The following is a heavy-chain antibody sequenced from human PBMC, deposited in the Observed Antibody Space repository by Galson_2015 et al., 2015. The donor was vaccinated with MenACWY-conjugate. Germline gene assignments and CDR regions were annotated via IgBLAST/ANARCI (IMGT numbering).Heavy chain of an antibody. V-gene: IGHV4-59*08. J-gene: IGHJ4*02. CDR2: IRDTGSL. D-gene: IGHD7-27*01. CDR3: ARLPPWGSNFGYFDY. Sequence: SETLSLTCTVSGASISSHHWSWFRQPPGKGLEWIAYIRDTGSLKDNPSLKSRVTMSADKSNNQFSLRLISVTAADTAVYYCARLPPWGSNFGYFDYWGQGILVAVSS. CDR1: GASISSHH.